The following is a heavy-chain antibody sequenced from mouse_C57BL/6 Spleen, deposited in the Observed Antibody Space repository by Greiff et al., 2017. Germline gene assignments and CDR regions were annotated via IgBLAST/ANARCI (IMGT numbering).Heavy chain of an antibody. CDR2: INPSNGGT. CDR1: GYTFTSYW. V-gene: IGHV1-53*01. CDR3: ARGAYYYGSSYEVDY. Sequence: QVQLKQPGTELVKPGASVKLSCKASGYTFTSYWMHWVKQRPGQGLEWIGNINPSNGGTNYNEKFKSKATLTVDKSSSTAYMQLSSLTSEDSAVYYCARGAYYYGSSYEVDYWGQGTTLTVSS. J-gene: IGHJ2*01. D-gene: IGHD1-1*01.